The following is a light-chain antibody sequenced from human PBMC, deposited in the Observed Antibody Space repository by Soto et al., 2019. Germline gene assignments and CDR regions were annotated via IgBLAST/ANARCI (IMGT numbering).Light chain of an antibody. CDR1: SSNIGSRT. CDR3: AAWDDSLNGYV. V-gene: IGLV1-44*01. Sequence: QSVLTQPPSASGTPGQRVTISCSGSSSNIGSRTVNWYRQFPGTAPRLLIYSTNQRPSGVPDRFSGSKSGTSASLAISGLQSEDEADYYCAAWDDSLNGYVXGTGTKVTV. CDR2: STN. J-gene: IGLJ1*01.